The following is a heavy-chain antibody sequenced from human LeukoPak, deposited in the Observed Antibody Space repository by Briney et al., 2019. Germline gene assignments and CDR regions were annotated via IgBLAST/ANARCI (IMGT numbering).Heavy chain of an antibody. CDR2: IYYSGST. J-gene: IGHJ4*02. CDR1: GGSISSSSYY. Sequence: SETLSLTCTASGGSISSSSYYWGWIRQPPGKGLEWIGSIYYSGSTYYNPSLKSRVTISVDTSKNQFSLKLSSVTAADTAVYYCASVIYGSGIPGYWGQGTLVTVSS. D-gene: IGHD3-10*01. CDR3: ASVIYGSGIPGY. V-gene: IGHV4-39*01.